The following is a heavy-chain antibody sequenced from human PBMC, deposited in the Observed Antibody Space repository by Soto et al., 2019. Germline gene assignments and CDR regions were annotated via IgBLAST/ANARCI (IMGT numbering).Heavy chain of an antibody. V-gene: IGHV4-59*08. CDR2: IYYSGST. CDR1: GFTFSSYY. CDR3: AGGDIFPGAFDI. J-gene: IGHJ3*02. D-gene: IGHD3-9*01. Sequence: GSLRLSCAASGFTFSSYYWSWIRQPPGKGLEWIGYIYYSGSTNYNPSLKSRVTISVDTSKNQFSLKLSSVTAADTAVYYCAGGDIFPGAFDIWGQGTMVPVSS.